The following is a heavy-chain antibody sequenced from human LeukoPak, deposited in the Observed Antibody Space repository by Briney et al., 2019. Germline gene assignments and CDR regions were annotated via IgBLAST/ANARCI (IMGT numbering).Heavy chain of an antibody. V-gene: IGHV3-23*01. D-gene: IGHD1-26*01. J-gene: IGHJ4*02. CDR1: GFTFSNYA. CDR2: ISGSGDRT. CDR3: ARAAGGSYFRKSYYFDY. Sequence: GGSLRLSRAASGFTFSNYAMNWVRQAPGKGLEWVSIISGSGDRTYYADSVKGRFTISRDNSKNTLYLQMNSLRAEDTAVYYCARAAGGSYFRKSYYFDYWGQGTLVTVSS.